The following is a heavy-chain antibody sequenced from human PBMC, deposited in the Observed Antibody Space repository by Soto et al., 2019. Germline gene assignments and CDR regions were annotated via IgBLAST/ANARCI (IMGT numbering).Heavy chain of an antibody. J-gene: IGHJ4*02. CDR1: Y. V-gene: IGHV4-39*01. D-gene: IGHD2-8*01. CDR2: VYSNGHT. CDR3: ASRTNGRPGVS. Sequence: YWGWKSQPPGKGLEWIGTVYSNGHTYYNPSLKRRLAMAVDTSKNQFALSLIAVTAADTAVYFCASRTNGRPGVSGGQGTLFSVSS.